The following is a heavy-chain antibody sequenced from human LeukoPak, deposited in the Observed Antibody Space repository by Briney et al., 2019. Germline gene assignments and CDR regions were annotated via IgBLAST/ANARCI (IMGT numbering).Heavy chain of an antibody. Sequence: SETLSLTCTVSGGSISSYYWSWIRQPPGKGLEWIGYIYYSGSTNYNPSLKSRVAISVDTSKNQFSLKLSSVTAADTAVYYCARVLVGATEAFDIRGQGTMVTVSS. CDR1: GGSISSYY. CDR3: ARVLVGATEAFDI. D-gene: IGHD1-26*01. CDR2: IYYSGST. V-gene: IGHV4-59*01. J-gene: IGHJ3*02.